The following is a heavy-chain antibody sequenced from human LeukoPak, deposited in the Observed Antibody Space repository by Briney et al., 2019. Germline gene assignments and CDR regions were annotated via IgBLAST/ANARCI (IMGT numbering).Heavy chain of an antibody. CDR3: AKDLCSSCHNYYYYMDV. CDR1: GFTFSSYG. V-gene: IGHV3-30*02. D-gene: IGHD6-13*01. J-gene: IGHJ6*03. Sequence: GGSLRLSCAASGFTFSSYGMHWVRQAPGKGLEWVAFIRYDGSNKYYADSVKGRFTISRDNSKNTLYLQMNSLRAEDTAVYYCAKDLCSSCHNYYYYMDVWGKGTTVTVSS. CDR2: IRYDGSNK.